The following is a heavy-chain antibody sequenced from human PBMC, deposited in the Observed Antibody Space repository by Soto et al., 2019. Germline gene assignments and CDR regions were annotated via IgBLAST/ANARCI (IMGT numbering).Heavy chain of an antibody. CDR1: GYTFTSYG. J-gene: IGHJ6*02. Sequence: GASVKVSCKASGYTFTSYGISWVRQAPGQGLEWMGWISAYNGNTNYAQKLQGRVTMTTDTSTSTAYMELRSLRSDDTAVYYCARGRGDYSKDYYYYGMDVWGQGTTVTVSS. CDR2: ISAYNGNT. V-gene: IGHV1-18*01. CDR3: ARGRGDYSKDYYYYGMDV. D-gene: IGHD4-4*01.